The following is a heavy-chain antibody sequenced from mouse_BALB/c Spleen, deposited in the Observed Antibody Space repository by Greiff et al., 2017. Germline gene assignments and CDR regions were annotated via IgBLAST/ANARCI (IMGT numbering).Heavy chain of an antibody. Sequence: QVQLKESGPGLVQPSQSLSITCTASGFSLTSYGVHWVRQSPGKGLEWLGVIWSGGSTDYNAAFISRLSISKDNSKSQVFFKMNSLQANDTDIYYCARLGDYYGSSYDWYFDVWGAGTTVTVSS. CDR1: GFSLTSYG. V-gene: IGHV2-2*02. J-gene: IGHJ1*01. CDR3: ARLGDYYGSSYDWYFDV. CDR2: IWSGGST. D-gene: IGHD1-1*01.